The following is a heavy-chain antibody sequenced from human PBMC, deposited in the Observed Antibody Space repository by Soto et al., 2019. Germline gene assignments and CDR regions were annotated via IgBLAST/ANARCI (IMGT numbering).Heavy chain of an antibody. CDR1: GFTFSNYV. CDR3: ARRARTATTNWGAFDI. V-gene: IGHV3-23*01. D-gene: IGHD1-7*01. Sequence: EVQLLESGGGLVQPGGSLRLYCAASGFTFSNYVMNWVRQAPGKGLEWVSTISYSADKTFYADSVKGRFTISRDNSRDTLFLQMNSLRADDAAVYFCARRARTATTNWGAFDIWGQGTMVTVSS. J-gene: IGHJ3*02. CDR2: ISYSADKT.